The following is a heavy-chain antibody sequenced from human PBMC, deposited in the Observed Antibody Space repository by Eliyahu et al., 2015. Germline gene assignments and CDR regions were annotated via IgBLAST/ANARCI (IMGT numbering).Heavy chain of an antibody. CDR1: GFTVXTXY. CDR3: AREGYSFNSY. V-gene: IGHV3-53*01. Sequence: EVQLVESGGGLIQPGGSLXLSXAAXGFTVXTXYMSWVRQAPGKGLEXVSIXYSGGTTYYADSVKGRFTISRDNSKNTVHLHMNSLRAEDTAIYYCAREGYSFNSYWGQGTLVTVSS. D-gene: IGHD5-18*01. J-gene: IGHJ4*02. CDR2: XYSGGTT.